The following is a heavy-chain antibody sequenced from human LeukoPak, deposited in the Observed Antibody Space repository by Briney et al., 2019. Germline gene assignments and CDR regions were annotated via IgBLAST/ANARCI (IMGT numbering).Heavy chain of an antibody. CDR1: GFTFSSYG. J-gene: IGHJ3*02. V-gene: IGHV3-30*02. Sequence: GGSLRLSCAASGFTFSSYGMHWVRQAPGKGLEWVAFIRYDGSNKYYADSVKGRFTISRDNAKNSLYLQMNSLRAEDTAVYYCACVSPRAFDIWGQGTMVTVSS. CDR3: ACVSPRAFDI. CDR2: IRYDGSNK.